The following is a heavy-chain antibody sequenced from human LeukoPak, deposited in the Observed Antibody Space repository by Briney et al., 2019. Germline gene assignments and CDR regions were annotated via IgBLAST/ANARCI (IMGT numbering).Heavy chain of an antibody. J-gene: IGHJ5*02. CDR1: GFTFSSYG. Sequence: PGGSLRLSCAASGFTFSSYGMRWVRQAPGKGLEWVAVIWYGGSNKYYADSVKGRFTISRDNSKNTLYLQMNSLRAEDTAVYYCARDRNSSGWLLYWFDPWGQGTLVTVSS. CDR2: IWYGGSNK. V-gene: IGHV3-33*01. CDR3: ARDRNSSGWLLYWFDP. D-gene: IGHD6-19*01.